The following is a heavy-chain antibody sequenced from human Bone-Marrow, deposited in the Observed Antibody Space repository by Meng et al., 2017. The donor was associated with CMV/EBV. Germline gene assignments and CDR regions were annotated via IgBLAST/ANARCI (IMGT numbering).Heavy chain of an antibody. D-gene: IGHD6-13*01. J-gene: IGHJ6*02. CDR1: GFTFNTYA. CDR3: AKEGRRAAAGYYYYYGMDV. CDR2: ISSSSSYI. V-gene: IGHV3-21*01. Sequence: GESLKISCAASGFTFNTYAMMWVRQAPGKGLEWVSSISSSSSYIYYADSVKGRFTISRDNAKNSLYLQMNSLRAEDTAVYYCAKEGRRAAAGYYYYYGMDVWGQGTTVTVSS.